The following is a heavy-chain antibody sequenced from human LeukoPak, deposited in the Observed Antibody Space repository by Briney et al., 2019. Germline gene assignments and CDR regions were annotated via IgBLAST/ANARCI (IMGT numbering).Heavy chain of an antibody. CDR2: ISYSSSLT. CDR1: GFTFSSFG. V-gene: IGHV3-48*02. D-gene: IGHD3-10*01. CDR3: AKVIRGGYGMDV. J-gene: IGHJ6*02. Sequence: GGSLRLSRAASGFTFSSFGMNWVRQAPGKGLEWVSYISYSSSLTDYADSVKGRFTISRDNAKNSLSLQLNSLRDEDTAVYFCAKVIRGGYGMDVWGQGTTVTVSS.